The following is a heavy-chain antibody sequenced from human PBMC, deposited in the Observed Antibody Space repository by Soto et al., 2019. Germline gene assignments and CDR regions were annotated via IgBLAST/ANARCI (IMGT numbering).Heavy chain of an antibody. J-gene: IGHJ5*02. CDR3: ATLEPNPVYFDP. Sequence: EVRLVQSGGGLVQPGGSLKLSCAASGFTFADSAVHWVRQAPGKGLEWVGSLRDTTATYAPAVRGRFTLSRLDSKNTAYLQMSSLKTDDTAVYYCATLEPNPVYFDPWGQGTLVTVSS. CDR2: LRDTTATYAP. V-gene: IGHV3-73*02. CDR1: GFTFADSA.